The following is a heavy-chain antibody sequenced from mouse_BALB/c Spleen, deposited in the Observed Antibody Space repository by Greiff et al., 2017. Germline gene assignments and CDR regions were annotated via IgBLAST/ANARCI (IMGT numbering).Heavy chain of an antibody. Sequence: EVQLVESGGGLVQPGGSLKLSCAASGFTFSSYTMSWVRQTPEKRLEWVAYISNGGGSTYYPDTVKGRFTISRDNAKNTLYLQMSSLKSEDTAMYYCARCDYDRAWFAYWGQGTLVTVSA. CDR3: ARCDYDRAWFAY. D-gene: IGHD2-13*01. J-gene: IGHJ3*01. CDR2: ISNGGGST. CDR1: GFTFSSYT. V-gene: IGHV5-12-2*01.